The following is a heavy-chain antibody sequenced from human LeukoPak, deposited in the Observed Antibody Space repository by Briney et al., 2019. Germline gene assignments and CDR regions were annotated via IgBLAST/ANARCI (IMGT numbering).Heavy chain of an antibody. Sequence: PGGSLRLSCEASGFTFSTYPMHWVRQAPDKGLEWVAMISYHGSNEYYADSVKGRFTISRDNSKNTLYLQMNNPRVEDTAIYYCARVHDTTGYYHYFDSWGQGTLVNVSS. V-gene: IGHV3-30*04. D-gene: IGHD3-9*01. CDR1: GFTFSTYP. J-gene: IGHJ4*02. CDR3: ARVHDTTGYYHYFDS. CDR2: ISYHGSNE.